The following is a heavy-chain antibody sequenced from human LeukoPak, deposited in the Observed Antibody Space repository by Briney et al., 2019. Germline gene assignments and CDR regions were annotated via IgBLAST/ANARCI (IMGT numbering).Heavy chain of an antibody. J-gene: IGHJ6*02. V-gene: IGHV3-48*02. D-gene: IGHD3-9*01. CDR3: ASYILTGYYHYYYGMDV. Sequence: PGGCLRLSCAASGFTFSSYSMNWVRQAPGKGLEWVSYISSSSSTIYYADSVKGRFTISRDNAKNSLYLQMNSLRDEDTAVYYCASYILTGYYHYYYGMDVWGQGTTVTVSS. CDR1: GFTFSSYS. CDR2: ISSSSSTI.